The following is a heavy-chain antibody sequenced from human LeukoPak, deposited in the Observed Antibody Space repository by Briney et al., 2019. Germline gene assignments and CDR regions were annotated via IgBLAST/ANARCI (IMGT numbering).Heavy chain of an antibody. CDR3: ARDLGDANYYYYGMDV. D-gene: IGHD3-16*01. Sequence: GASVKVSCKASGYTFTSYYMHWVRQAPGQGLEWMGIINPSGGSTSYAQKFQGRVTMTRDTSTSTVYMELSSLRSEDTAVYYCARDLGDANYYYYGMDVWGQGTTVTVSS. CDR1: GYTFTSYY. V-gene: IGHV1-46*01. CDR2: INPSGGST. J-gene: IGHJ6*02.